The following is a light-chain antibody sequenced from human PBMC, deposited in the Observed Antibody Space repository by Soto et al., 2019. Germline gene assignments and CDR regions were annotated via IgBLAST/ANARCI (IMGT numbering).Light chain of an antibody. CDR1: QSVSSSY. CDR2: GAS. Sequence: EIVLTQSPGTLSLSPGERATLSCRASQSVSSSYLGWYQQKPGQAPRLFIFGASSRATGIPDRFSGSGSGTDFTLTISRLEPEDFAVYYCQHYGNSPPITFGQGTDWRL. V-gene: IGKV3-20*01. J-gene: IGKJ5*01. CDR3: QHYGNSPPIT.